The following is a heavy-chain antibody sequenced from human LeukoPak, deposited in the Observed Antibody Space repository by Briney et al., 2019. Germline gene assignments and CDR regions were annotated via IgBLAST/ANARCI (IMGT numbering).Heavy chain of an antibody. J-gene: IGHJ3*02. CDR2: INPDSGGT. V-gene: IGHV1-2*02. CDR3: ARDLQVGATIRAFDI. CDR1: GYTFTGYY. Sequence: ASVKVSCKASGYTFTGYYMHWVRQAPGQGLEWVGWINPDSGGTNYAQKFQDRVTMTRDTSISTAYMDLSRLKSDDAAVYYCARDLQVGATIRAFDIWGQGTMVTVSS. D-gene: IGHD1-26*01.